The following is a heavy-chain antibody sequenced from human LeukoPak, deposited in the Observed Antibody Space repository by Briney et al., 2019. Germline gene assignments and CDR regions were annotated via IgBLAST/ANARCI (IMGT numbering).Heavy chain of an antibody. J-gene: IGHJ4*02. Sequence: GGSLRLSCAASGFTFTTYWMTWVRQAPGKGLEWVANIKQDGSDKYYVDSVKGRFTISRDNARKSVYLQMNSLRAEDTAVYYCARDSSSWPTDDYWGQGTLVTVSS. CDR1: GFTFTTYW. CDR3: ARDSSSWPTDDY. V-gene: IGHV3-7*01. CDR2: IKQDGSDK. D-gene: IGHD6-13*01.